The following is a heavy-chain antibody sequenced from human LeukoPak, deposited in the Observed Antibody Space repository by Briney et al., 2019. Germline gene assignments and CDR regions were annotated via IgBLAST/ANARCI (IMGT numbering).Heavy chain of an antibody. Sequence: GGSLRLSCAASGFTFSIYSMNWVRQAPGKGLEWVSSISSSSTYIYYADSVKGRFTISRDNAKNSLYLQLNSLRPEDTAVYYCARDWGYDYDSSGSTAPYWYFNLWGRGTLLTVSS. V-gene: IGHV3-21*01. J-gene: IGHJ2*01. D-gene: IGHD3-22*01. CDR2: ISSSSTYI. CDR3: ARDWGYDYDSSGSTAPYWYFNL. CDR1: GFTFSIYS.